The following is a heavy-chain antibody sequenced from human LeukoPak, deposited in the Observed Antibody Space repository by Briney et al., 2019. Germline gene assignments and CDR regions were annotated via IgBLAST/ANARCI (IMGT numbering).Heavy chain of an antibody. CDR3: AREHMGVSAFDI. CDR2: ISTSNNYI. D-gene: IGHD1-26*01. V-gene: IGHV3-21*04. CDR1: GFTFSSYN. Sequence: GGSLRLSCVVSGFTFSSYNMNWVRQAPGKGLEWVSSISTSNNYIYYADSVKGRFTISRDNAKNSLFLQMNSLRAEDTAMYYCAREHMGVSAFDIWGQGTMVTVSS. J-gene: IGHJ3*02.